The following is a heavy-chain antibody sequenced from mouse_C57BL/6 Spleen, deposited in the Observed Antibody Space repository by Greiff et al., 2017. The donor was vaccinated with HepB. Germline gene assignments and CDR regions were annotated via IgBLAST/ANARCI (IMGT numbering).Heavy chain of an antibody. D-gene: IGHD1-1*01. CDR2: IDPSDSYT. Sequence: VQLQQSGAELVKPGASVKLSCKASGYTFTSYWMQWVKQRPGQGLEWIGEIDPSDSYTNYNQKFKGKATLTVDTSSSTAYMQLSSLTSEDSAVYYCARYYGSSYDWYFDVWGTGTTVTGSS. J-gene: IGHJ1*03. V-gene: IGHV1-50*01. CDR3: ARYYGSSYDWYFDV. CDR1: GYTFTSYW.